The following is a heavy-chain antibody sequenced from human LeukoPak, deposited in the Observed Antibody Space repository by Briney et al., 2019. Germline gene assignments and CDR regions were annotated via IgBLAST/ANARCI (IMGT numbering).Heavy chain of an antibody. D-gene: IGHD3-3*01. V-gene: IGHV3-7*03. CDR3: ARDQYDTWSRRGNFDS. J-gene: IGHJ4*02. CDR1: GFTFGKYW. Sequence: QPGGSLRLSCVASGFTFGKYWMSWVHQAPGKGLEWVANIKLDGSEKNYVDSVKGRFTISRDNTKNSLYLQMNSLRAEDTAVFYCARDQYDTWSRRGNFDSWGQGTLVIVSS. CDR2: IKLDGSEK.